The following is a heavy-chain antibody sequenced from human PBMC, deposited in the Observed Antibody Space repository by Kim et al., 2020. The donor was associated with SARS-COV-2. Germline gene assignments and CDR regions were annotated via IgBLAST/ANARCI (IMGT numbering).Heavy chain of an antibody. CDR3: AKHFGTNADAFDI. D-gene: IGHD2-2*01. J-gene: IGHJ3*02. Sequence: YADSVKGRFTISRDNSKNTLYLQMNSLRAEDTAVYYCAKHFGTNADAFDIWGQGTMVTVSS. V-gene: IGHV3-30*02.